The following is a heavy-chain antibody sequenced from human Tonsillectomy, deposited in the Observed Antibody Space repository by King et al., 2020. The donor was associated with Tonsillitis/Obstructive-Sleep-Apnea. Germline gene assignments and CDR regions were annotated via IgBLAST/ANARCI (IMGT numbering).Heavy chain of an antibody. CDR1: GFSLSNAGLG. V-gene: IGHV2-26*01. CDR3: ARMRQQGLRTYFYYMDV. CDR2: IFSNDEK. D-gene: IGHD6-13*01. Sequence: TLKESGPVLVKPTETLTLTCTVSGFSLSNAGLGVSWVRQPPGKALEWLALIFSNDEKSYSTSLSSRLNISKDTSKSQVVLTLTNMDPVETATYYCARMRQQGLRTYFYYMDVWGKGTTVTVSS. J-gene: IGHJ6*03.